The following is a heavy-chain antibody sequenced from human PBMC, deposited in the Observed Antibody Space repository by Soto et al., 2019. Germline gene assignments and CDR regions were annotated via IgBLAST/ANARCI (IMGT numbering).Heavy chain of an antibody. CDR1: GYSISSGYY. Sequence: SETLSLTCTVSGYSISSGYYWGWIRQPPGKGLEWIGSIYHSGSTYYNPSLKSRVTISVDTSKNQFSLKLSSVTAADTAVYYCARGRNYYDSVIGFDYWGQGTLVTVSS. CDR2: IYHSGST. D-gene: IGHD3-22*01. V-gene: IGHV4-38-2*02. CDR3: ARGRNYYDSVIGFDY. J-gene: IGHJ4*02.